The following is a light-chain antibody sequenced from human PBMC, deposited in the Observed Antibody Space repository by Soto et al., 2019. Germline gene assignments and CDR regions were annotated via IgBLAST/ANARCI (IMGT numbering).Light chain of an antibody. V-gene: IGLV2-11*01. J-gene: IGLJ2*01. CDR3: CSYAGSYTHVV. Sequence: QSALTQPRSVSGSPGQSVTISCTGTSSDVGGYNYVCWYQQHPGKAPKLMIYDVSKRPSGVPDRFSGSKSGNTASLTISGLQAEDEADYYCCSYAGSYTHVVFGGGTKVTVL. CDR2: DVS. CDR1: SSDVGGYNY.